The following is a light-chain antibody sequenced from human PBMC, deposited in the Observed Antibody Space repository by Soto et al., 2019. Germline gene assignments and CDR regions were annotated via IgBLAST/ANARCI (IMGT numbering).Light chain of an antibody. CDR3: QQYGSSTT. J-gene: IGKJ2*01. CDR1: QSVSNNY. V-gene: IGKV3-20*01. Sequence: EIVLTQSPGTLSLSVGERATLSCRASQSVSNNYIAWYQQKPGQSPRLLIYDGSSRATGIPDRFSGSGSGTDFSLTISRLDSEDFAVYYCQQYGSSTTFGQGTKLEI. CDR2: DGS.